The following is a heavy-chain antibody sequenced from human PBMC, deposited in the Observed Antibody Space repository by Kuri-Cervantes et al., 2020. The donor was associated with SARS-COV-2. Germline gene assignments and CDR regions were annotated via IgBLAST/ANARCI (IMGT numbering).Heavy chain of an antibody. CDR3: ARGYCSSTSCYLHYFDY. V-gene: IGHV4-34*01. D-gene: IGHD2-2*01. J-gene: IGHJ4*02. CDR1: GGSFSGYY. CDR2: INHSGST. Sequence: GSLRLSCAVYGGSFSGYYWSWIRQPPGKGLEWIGEINHSGSTNYNPSLKSRVTISVDTPRNQFSLKLSSVTAADTAVYYCARGYCSSTSCYLHYFDYWGQGTLVTVSS.